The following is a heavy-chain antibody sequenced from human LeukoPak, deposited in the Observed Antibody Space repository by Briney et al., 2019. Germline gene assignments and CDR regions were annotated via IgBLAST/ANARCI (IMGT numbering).Heavy chain of an antibody. CDR2: ISGSGGST. CDR3: AREDEGIWFGEFTTYYGMDV. J-gene: IGHJ6*04. V-gene: IGHV3-23*01. CDR1: GFTFSSYA. Sequence: GGSLRLSCAASGFTFSSYAMSWVRQAPGKGLEWVSAISGSGGSTYYADSVKGRFTISRDNSKNTLYLQMNSLRAEDTAVYYCAREDEGIWFGEFTTYYGMDVWGKGTTVTVSS. D-gene: IGHD3-10*01.